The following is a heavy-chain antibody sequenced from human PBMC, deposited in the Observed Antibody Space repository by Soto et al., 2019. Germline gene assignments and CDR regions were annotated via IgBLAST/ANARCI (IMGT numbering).Heavy chain of an antibody. CDR1: GYSFTSYW. V-gene: IGHV5-51*01. J-gene: IGHJ6*02. CDR2: IYPGDSDT. Sequence: GESLKISCKGSGYSFTSYWIGWVRQMPGKGLGWMGIIYPGDSDTRYGPSFQGQVTISADKSISTAYLQWSSLKASDTAMYYCARLNTMVRGVTGGGMDVWGQGTTVTVSS. D-gene: IGHD3-10*01. CDR3: ARLNTMVRGVTGGGMDV.